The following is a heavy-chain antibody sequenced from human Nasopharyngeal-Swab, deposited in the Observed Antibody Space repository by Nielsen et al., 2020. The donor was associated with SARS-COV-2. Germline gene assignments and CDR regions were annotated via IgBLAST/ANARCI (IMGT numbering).Heavy chain of an antibody. CDR3: ARAPKRGSSGYQVVY. Sequence: GESLKISCAASGFTFSSYWMSWVRQAPGKGLEWVANIKQDGSEKYYVDSEKGRFTISRDNAKNSLYLQMNSLRAEDTAVYYCARAPKRGSSGYQVVYWGQGTLVTVYS. V-gene: IGHV3-7*03. D-gene: IGHD3-22*01. CDR2: IKQDGSEK. J-gene: IGHJ4*02. CDR1: GFTFSSYW.